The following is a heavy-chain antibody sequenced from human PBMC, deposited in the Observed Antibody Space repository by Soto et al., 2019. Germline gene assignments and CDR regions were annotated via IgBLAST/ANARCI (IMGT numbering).Heavy chain of an antibody. J-gene: IGHJ4*02. D-gene: IGHD4-17*01. Sequence: SETLSLTCTVSGASITTYYWSWFRQPPGQGLESLGYIYHTGVTNSNPSLRGRLSISIDTAKNQFSLKLSSVTSADTAIYYCAKPAGEPDFWGPGILVTVSS. CDR3: AKPAGEPDF. CDR1: GASITTYY. CDR2: IYHTGVT. V-gene: IGHV4-59*01.